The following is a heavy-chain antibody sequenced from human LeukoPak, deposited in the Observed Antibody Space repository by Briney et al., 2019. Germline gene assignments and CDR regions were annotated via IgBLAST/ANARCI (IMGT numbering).Heavy chain of an antibody. CDR2: INGGGSST. CDR3: AKVYHDSGCLIDY. Sequence: TGGSLRLSCAASGFTFSSYAMSWVRQAPGKGLEWVSTINGGGSSTAYADSVRGRFAISRDNSKNTVYLQMNSLRAEDTAIYYCAKVYHDSGCLIDYWGQGTLVTVSS. D-gene: IGHD6-19*01. J-gene: IGHJ4*02. CDR1: GFTFSSYA. V-gene: IGHV3-23*01.